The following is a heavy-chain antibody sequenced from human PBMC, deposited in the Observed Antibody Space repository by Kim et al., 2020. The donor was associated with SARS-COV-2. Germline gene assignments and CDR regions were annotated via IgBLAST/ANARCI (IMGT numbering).Heavy chain of an antibody. V-gene: IGHV1-18*04. J-gene: IGHJ4*02. D-gene: IGHD3-22*01. CDR3: ARNYYDSSVTPGEFDY. CDR1: GYTFTSYG. CDR2: TSAYNGNT. Sequence: ASVKVSCKASGYTFTSYGISWVRQAPGQGLEWMGWTSAYNGNTNYAQKLQGRVTMTTDTSTSTAYMELRSLRSDDTAVYYCARNYYDSSVTPGEFDYWGQGTLVTVSS.